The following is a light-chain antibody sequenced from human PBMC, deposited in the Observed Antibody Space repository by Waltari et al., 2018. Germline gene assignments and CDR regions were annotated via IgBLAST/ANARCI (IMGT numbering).Light chain of an antibody. Sequence: VLLTQSPASLSVSPGDTVILSCRASQSVRTNLVGYQQKAGQAPRTLIYGASTRASGVPSRFSGSGSETDFTLIISSLQSEDAAVYFCQQYYVWPPITFGGGTKLEI. CDR2: GAS. V-gene: IGKV3-15*01. J-gene: IGKJ4*01. CDR1: QSVRTN. CDR3: QQYYVWPPIT.